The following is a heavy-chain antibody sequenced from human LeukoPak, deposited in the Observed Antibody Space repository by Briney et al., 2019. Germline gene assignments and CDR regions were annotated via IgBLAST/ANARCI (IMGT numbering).Heavy chain of an antibody. J-gene: IGHJ4*02. Sequence: ASVKVSCKASGYTFTSYGISWARQAPGQGLEWVGWISAYNGNTNYAQKLQGRVTMTTDTSTSTAYMELRSLRSDDTAVYYCARDKVVFGVPTVFDYWGQGTLVTVSS. D-gene: IGHD3-3*01. CDR1: GYTFTSYG. V-gene: IGHV1-18*01. CDR2: ISAYNGNT. CDR3: ARDKVVFGVPTVFDY.